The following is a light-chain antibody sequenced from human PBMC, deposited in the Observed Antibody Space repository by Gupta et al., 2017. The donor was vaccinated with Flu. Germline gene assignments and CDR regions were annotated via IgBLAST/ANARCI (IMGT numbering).Light chain of an antibody. V-gene: IGKV1-39*01. CDR3: LQCYRTPYT. Sequence: PSSLSVSVGDRVIITCRASQNISNYLNWYQQTPGKAPKLLIYHASSVHSGVPSRFSGGGFGTDFTLTISSLQPEDFATYYCLQCYRTPYTFGQGTXLEIK. CDR2: HAS. CDR1: QNISNY. J-gene: IGKJ2*01.